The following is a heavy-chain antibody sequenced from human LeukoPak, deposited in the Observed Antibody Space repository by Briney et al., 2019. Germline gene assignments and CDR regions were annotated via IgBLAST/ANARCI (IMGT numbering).Heavy chain of an antibody. CDR2: ISGSGGST. CDR3: ASHMTTVTTGGDY. V-gene: IGHV3-23*01. Sequence: GGSPRLSCAVSGFTFSSYAMSWVRQAPGKGLEWVSGISGSGGSTYYADSVKGRFTISRDNSKKTLYLQMNSLRGEDTAVYYCASHMTTVTTGGDYWGQGTLVTVSS. J-gene: IGHJ4*02. CDR1: GFTFSSYA. D-gene: IGHD4-17*01.